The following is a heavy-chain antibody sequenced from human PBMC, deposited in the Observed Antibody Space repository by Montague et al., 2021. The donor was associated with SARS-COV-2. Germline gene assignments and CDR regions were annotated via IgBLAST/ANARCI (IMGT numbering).Heavy chain of an antibody. Sequence: SLRLSCAASGFTFDDYAMHWVRQAPGKGLEWVPLISGGGGSTYYADSVKGRFTISRDNSKNSLYLQMSSLRTEDTALYYCAKDKGVPAATAFWTLGCCSGGSRDGGVFDYWGQGTLVTVSS. CDR1: GFTFDDYA. CDR3: AKDKGVPAATAFWTLGCCSGGSRDGGVFDY. CDR2: ISGGGGST. V-gene: IGHV3-43*02. D-gene: IGHD2-15*01. J-gene: IGHJ4*02.